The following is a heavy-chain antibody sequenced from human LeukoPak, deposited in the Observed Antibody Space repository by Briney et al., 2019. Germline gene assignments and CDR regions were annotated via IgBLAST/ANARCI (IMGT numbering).Heavy chain of an antibody. CDR3: ARGNYYDSIAYMRLSKFHY. J-gene: IGHJ4*02. CDR2: VWYDGSNK. D-gene: IGHD3-22*01. CDR1: GFTFSSYG. Sequence: GGSLRLSCAASGFTFSSYGMHWVRQAPGKGLEWVAIVWYDGSNKYYADSVKGRFTISRDNSKNTLYLQMNSLRAEDTAVYYCARGNYYDSIAYMRLSKFHYWGQGTLVTVSS. V-gene: IGHV3-33*01.